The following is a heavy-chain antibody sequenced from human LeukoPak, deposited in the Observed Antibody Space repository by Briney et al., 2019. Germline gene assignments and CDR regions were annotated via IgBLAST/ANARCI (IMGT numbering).Heavy chain of an antibody. CDR2: ILPILGVT. D-gene: IGHD6-19*01. CDR3: ARVPGRVVASRAGYFDI. Sequence: ASVKVSCKASGGTFSSDAVIWVRQAPGQGLEWMGRILPILGVTIYAQKFQGRVRMTADTSTDTTYMDLSSLTSDDTAIHFCARVPGRVVASRAGYFDIWGQGTLVTVSS. J-gene: IGHJ4*01. CDR1: GGTFSSDA. V-gene: IGHV1-69*04.